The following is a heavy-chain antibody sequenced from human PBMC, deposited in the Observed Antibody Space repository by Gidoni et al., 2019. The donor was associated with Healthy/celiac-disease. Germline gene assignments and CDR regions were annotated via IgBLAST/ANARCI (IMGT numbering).Heavy chain of an antibody. CDR2: INPSGGST. J-gene: IGHJ4*02. CDR3: ARATGREYGGNSPSY. Sequence: QVQLVQSGAEVKKPGASVKVSCKASGYTFTSYYMHWVRQAPGQGLEWMGIINPSGGSTSYAQKFQGRVTMTRDTSTSTVYMELSSLRSEDTAVYYCARATGREYGGNSPSYWGQGTLVTVSS. V-gene: IGHV1-46*01. CDR1: GYTFTSYY. D-gene: IGHD4-17*01.